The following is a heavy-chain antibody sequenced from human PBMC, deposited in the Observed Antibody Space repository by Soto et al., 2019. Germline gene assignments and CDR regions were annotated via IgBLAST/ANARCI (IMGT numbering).Heavy chain of an antibody. CDR2: ISAGGGGT. Sequence: QPGGSLRLSCAGSGFTLTRSAVSWVRQAPGKGLEWVSGISAGGGGTYYADSVKGRFTISRDNSMNTLYLQMNSLRTEDTAVYCCAHPRGFGVFDAYDIWGQGTMVTVSS. J-gene: IGHJ3*02. D-gene: IGHD3-10*01. CDR1: GFTLTRSA. CDR3: AHPRGFGVFDAYDI. V-gene: IGHV3-23*01.